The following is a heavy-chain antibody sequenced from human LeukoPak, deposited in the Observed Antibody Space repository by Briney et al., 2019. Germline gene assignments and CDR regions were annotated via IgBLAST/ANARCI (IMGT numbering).Heavy chain of an antibody. V-gene: IGHV4-4*09. D-gene: IGHD6-13*01. J-gene: IGHJ4*02. CDR2: IYTSGST. Sequence: PSETLSPTCTVSGGSISSYYWSWIRQPPGKGLEWIGYIYTSGSTNYNPSLKSRVTISVDTSKNQFSLKLSSVTAADTAVYYCARRSIAAATFYFDYWGQGTLVTVSS. CDR3: ARRSIAAATFYFDY. CDR1: GGSISSYY.